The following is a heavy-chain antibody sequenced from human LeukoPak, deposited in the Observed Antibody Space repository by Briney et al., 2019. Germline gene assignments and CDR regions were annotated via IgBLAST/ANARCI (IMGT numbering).Heavy chain of an antibody. CDR2: IYPRDSDT. V-gene: IGHV5-51*01. D-gene: IGHD2-15*01. CDR1: GNSFSTYW. J-gene: IGHJ4*02. CDR3: ARRSGASDY. Sequence: GESLKISCKGCGNSFSTYWIAWVRQMPGKGLEWMGIIYPRDSDTRYSPSFQGQVTISADKSISTAYLHWSSLKASDTAIYYCARRSGASDYWGQGTLVSVSS.